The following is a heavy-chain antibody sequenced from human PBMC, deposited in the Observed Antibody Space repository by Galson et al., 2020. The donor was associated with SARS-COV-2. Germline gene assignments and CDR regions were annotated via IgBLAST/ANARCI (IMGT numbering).Heavy chain of an antibody. J-gene: IGHJ6*02. CDR1: EFIVSHNY. CDR3: AREANHYARDV. CDR2: LYSAGTT. V-gene: IGHV3-53*01. Sequence: QAGGSLRLSCEASEFIVSHNYMNWVRQAPGKGLEWVTALYSAGTTYYADSVRGLFTVSRNNTKNTLYLQMNNMGNEDTAVYYCAREANHYARDVWGQGAKVIVSS.